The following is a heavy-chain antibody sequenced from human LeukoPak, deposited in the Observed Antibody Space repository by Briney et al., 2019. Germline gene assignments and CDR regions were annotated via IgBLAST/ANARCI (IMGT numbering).Heavy chain of an antibody. D-gene: IGHD3-3*01. CDR2: IYCKGGSGTT. CDR3: TTAIVYDFWSGYYTDFQN. CDR1: GFTFSNSW. V-gene: IGHV3-15*01. J-gene: IGHJ1*01. Sequence: PGGSLTLSCAASGFTFSNSWMSWVRQAPGKGLEWVGCIYCKGGSGTTDSAAPVKGRFTISRDDSKNTLYLQMNSLKTEDTAVYYCTTAIVYDFWSGYYTDFQNWGQGTLVTVSS.